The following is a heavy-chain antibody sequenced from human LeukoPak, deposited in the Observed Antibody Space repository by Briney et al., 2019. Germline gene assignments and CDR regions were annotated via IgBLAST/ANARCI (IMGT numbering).Heavy chain of an antibody. CDR3: ARERIRITMIVVVTNWFDP. D-gene: IGHD3-22*01. V-gene: IGHV1-2*06. Sequence: ASVKVSCKSSGYTFTAYYMHWVRQAPGQGLEWMGRINPNSGGTNYAQKFQGRVTMTRDTSISTAYMELSRLRSDDTAVYYCARERIRITMIVVVTNWFDPWGQGTLVTVSS. CDR1: GYTFTAYY. CDR2: INPNSGGT. J-gene: IGHJ5*02.